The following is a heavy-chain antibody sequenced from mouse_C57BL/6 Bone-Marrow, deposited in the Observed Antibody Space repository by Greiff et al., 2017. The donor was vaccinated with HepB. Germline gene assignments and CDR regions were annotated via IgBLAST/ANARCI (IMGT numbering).Heavy chain of an antibody. CDR1: GYSFTGYY. V-gene: IGHV1-43*01. CDR2: INPSTGGT. D-gene: IGHD2-2*01. J-gene: IGHJ2*01. CDR3: AREWLPFDY. Sequence: EVQLQQSGPELVKPGASVKISCKASGYSFTGYYMHWVKQSSEKSLEWIGEINPSTGGTSYNQKFKGKATLTVDKSSSTAYMQLKSLTSEDSAVYYCAREWLPFDYWGQGTTLTVSS.